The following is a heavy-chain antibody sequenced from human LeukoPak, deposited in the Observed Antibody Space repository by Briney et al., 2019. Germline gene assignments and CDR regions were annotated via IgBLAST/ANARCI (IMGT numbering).Heavy chain of an antibody. V-gene: IGHV3-48*03. Sequence: GGSLSLSCAASGFTFSSYEMNWVRQAPGKGLEWVSYISSSGSTIYYADSVKGRFTISRDNAKNSLYLQMNSLRAEDTAVYYCARNIAAAGIYYYYGMDVWGQGTTVTVSS. CDR2: ISSSGSTI. CDR3: ARNIAAAGIYYYYGMDV. D-gene: IGHD6-13*01. CDR1: GFTFSSYE. J-gene: IGHJ6*02.